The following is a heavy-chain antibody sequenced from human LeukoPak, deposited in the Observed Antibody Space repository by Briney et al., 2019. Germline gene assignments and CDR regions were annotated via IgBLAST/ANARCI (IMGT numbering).Heavy chain of an antibody. D-gene: IGHD4-23*01. CDR3: AANGGPFDF. V-gene: IGHV3-7*05. CDR2: INQHGTDK. Sequence: HPGGSLRLSCAASGFTFSSYWMSWVRQAPGKGLEWVANINQHGTDKYYVDSVRGRFTISRDNAKNSLHLQMNSLRAEDTAVYYCAANGGPFDFWGQGTLVTVSS. CDR1: GFTFSSYW. J-gene: IGHJ4*02.